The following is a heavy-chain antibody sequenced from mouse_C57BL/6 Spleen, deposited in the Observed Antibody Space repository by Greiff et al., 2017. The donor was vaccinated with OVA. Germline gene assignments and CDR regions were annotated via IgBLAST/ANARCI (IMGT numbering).Heavy chain of an antibody. V-gene: IGHV1-82*01. CDR2: IYPGDGDT. CDR1: GYAFSSSW. J-gene: IGHJ3*01. D-gene: IGHD2-4*01. CDR3: ASSMITEAWFAY. Sequence: VQVVESGPELVKPGASVKISCKASGYAFSSSWMNWVKQRPGKGLEWIGRIYPGDGDTNYNGKFKGKATLTADKSSSTAYMQLSSLTSEDSAVYFCASSMITEAWFAYWGQGTLVTVSA.